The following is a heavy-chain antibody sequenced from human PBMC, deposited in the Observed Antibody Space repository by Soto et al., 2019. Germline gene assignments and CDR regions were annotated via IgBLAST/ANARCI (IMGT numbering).Heavy chain of an antibody. V-gene: IGHV1-3*01. CDR1: GYTFTSYA. Sequence: ASVKVSCKASGYTFTSYAMHWVRQAHGQRLEWMGWINAGNGNTKYSQKFQGRVTITRDTSASTAYMELSSLRSEDTAVYYCAREPTYSSSAGYFDYWGQGTPVTVSS. J-gene: IGHJ4*02. CDR2: INAGNGNT. CDR3: AREPTYSSSAGYFDY. D-gene: IGHD6-6*01.